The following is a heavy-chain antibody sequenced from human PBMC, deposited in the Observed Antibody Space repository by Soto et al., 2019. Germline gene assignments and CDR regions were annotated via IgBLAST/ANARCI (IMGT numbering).Heavy chain of an antibody. CDR1: GFTFSSYW. CDR3: ARGKDTIFGVVTGSYYYGMDV. Sequence: GGSLRLSCAASGFTFSSYWMSWVRQAPGKGLEWVANIKQDGSEKYYVDSVKGRFTISRDNAKNSLYLQMNRLRSDDTAVYYCARGKDTIFGVVTGSYYYGMDVWGQGTTVTVSS. V-gene: IGHV3-7*03. J-gene: IGHJ6*02. D-gene: IGHD3-3*01. CDR2: IKQDGSEK.